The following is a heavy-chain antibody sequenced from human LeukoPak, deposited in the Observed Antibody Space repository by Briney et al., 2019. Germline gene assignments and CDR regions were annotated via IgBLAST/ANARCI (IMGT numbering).Heavy chain of an antibody. Sequence: PGGSLRLSCAASGFTFSSYSMNWVRQAPGKRLEWVSSISSSSRYIYYADSVKGRFTISRDNAKNSLYLQMDSLRAEDTAVYYCARVEATISLYYYYMDVWGKGTTVTVSS. CDR2: ISSSSRYI. D-gene: IGHD5-12*01. V-gene: IGHV3-21*01. CDR1: GFTFSSYS. J-gene: IGHJ6*03. CDR3: ARVEATISLYYYYMDV.